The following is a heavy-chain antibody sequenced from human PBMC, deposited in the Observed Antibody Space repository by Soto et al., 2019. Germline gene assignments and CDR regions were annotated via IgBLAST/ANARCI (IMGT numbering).Heavy chain of an antibody. V-gene: IGHV1-3*01. D-gene: IGHD2-2*01. CDR2: INAGNGNT. CDR1: GYTFTSYA. J-gene: IGHJ6*04. CDR3: AVGYCSSTSCLYYSSYGMDV. Sequence: ASVKVSCKASGYTFTSYAMHWVRQAPGQRLEWMGWINAGNGNTKYSQKFQGRVTITRDTSASTAYMELSSLRSEDTAVYYCAVGYCSSTSCLYYSSYGMDVWGKGTTVTVSS.